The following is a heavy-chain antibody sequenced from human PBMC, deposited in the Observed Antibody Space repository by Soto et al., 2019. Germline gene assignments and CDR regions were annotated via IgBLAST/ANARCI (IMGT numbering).Heavy chain of an antibody. CDR2: ISYGGTTK. CDR3: AAFSLAFDY. V-gene: IGHV3-30-3*01. J-gene: IGHJ4*02. CDR1: GFIFSSYA. Sequence: QVQLVESGGGVVQPGRSLRLSCAGSGFIFSSYAMHWVRQAPGKGLEWLALISYGGTTKYYADSVKGRFTISRDNSNSTLFLQLNSLRTDDTAVYCCAAFSLAFDYWGQGTLVIVSS.